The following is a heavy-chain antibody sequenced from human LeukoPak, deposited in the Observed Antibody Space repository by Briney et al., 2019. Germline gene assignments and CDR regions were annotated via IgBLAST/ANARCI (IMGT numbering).Heavy chain of an antibody. CDR1: RDSMTSYY. CDR2: IHTSGTT. Sequence: SETLSLTCTVSRDSMTSYYWSWVRQPAGKGLEWIGRIHTSGTTYYNPSLKSAVTLSLDTSNNQFSLRLSSVTAADTAVYYCARSTGFCTTYYMDVWGKGTTVTVSS. CDR3: ARSTGFCTTYYMDV. D-gene: IGHD2-8*02. V-gene: IGHV4-4*07. J-gene: IGHJ6*03.